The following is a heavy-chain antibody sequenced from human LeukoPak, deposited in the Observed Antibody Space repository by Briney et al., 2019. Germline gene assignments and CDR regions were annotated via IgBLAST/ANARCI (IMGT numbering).Heavy chain of an antibody. CDR1: GFTFSSHG. CDR3: ARHTYNRYESDYYSNCMDV. CDR2: ISGSGGET. V-gene: IGHV3-23*01. J-gene: IGHJ6*03. D-gene: IGHD1-1*01. Sequence: PGGSLRLSCAASGFTFSSHGVNWVRQAPGKGLEWVSAISGSGGETSYAVSVKGRFTISRDTARNTVSLQMSSLRAEDTAVYYCARHTYNRYESDYYSNCMDVWGKGTAVTVSS.